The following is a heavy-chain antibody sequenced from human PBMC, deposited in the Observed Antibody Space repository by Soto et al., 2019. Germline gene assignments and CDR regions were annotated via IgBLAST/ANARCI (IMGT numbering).Heavy chain of an antibody. CDR2: ISYDGSNK. J-gene: IGHJ3*02. CDR1: GFTFSSYA. D-gene: IGHD2-2*01. CDR3: ARDPSGYCSSTSCYRSAFGI. V-gene: IGHV3-30-3*01. Sequence: QVQLVESGGGVVQPGRSLRLSCAASGFTFSSYAMHWVRQAPGKGLEWVAVISYDGSNKYYADSVKGRFTISRDNSKNTLYLRMNSLRAEDTAVYYCARDPSGYCSSTSCYRSAFGIWGQGTMVTVSS.